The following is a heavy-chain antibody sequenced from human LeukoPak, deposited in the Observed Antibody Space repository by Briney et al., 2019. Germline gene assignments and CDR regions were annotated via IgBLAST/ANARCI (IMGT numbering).Heavy chain of an antibody. Sequence: SETLSLTCAVSGYSISSGYYWGWIRQPPGKGLEWIGSIYHSGSTYYNPSLKSRVTISVDTSKNQFSLKLSSVTAADTAVYYCASDIVVVPAAIGGVFGYWGQGTLVTVSS. CDR1: GYSISSGYY. D-gene: IGHD2-2*01. CDR3: ASDIVVVPAAIGGVFGY. J-gene: IGHJ4*02. V-gene: IGHV4-38-2*01. CDR2: IYHSGST.